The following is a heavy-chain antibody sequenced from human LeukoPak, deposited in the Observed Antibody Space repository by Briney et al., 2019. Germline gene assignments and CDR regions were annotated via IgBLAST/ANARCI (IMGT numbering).Heavy chain of an antibody. Sequence: ASVKVSCKASGYTFTGYYMHWVRQAPGKGLEWMGGFDPEDGETIYAQKFQGRVTMTEDTSTDTAYMELSSLRSEDTAVYYCATQIPTYYYDSSGYSWGQGTLVTVSS. CDR1: GYTFTGYY. CDR3: ATQIPTYYYDSSGYS. CDR2: FDPEDGET. J-gene: IGHJ5*02. V-gene: IGHV1-24*01. D-gene: IGHD3-22*01.